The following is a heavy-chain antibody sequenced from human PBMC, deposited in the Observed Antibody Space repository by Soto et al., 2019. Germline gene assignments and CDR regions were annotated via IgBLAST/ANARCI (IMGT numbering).Heavy chain of an antibody. D-gene: IGHD6-6*01. CDR3: GVLEESLMAARPGY. Sequence: QVQLVQAGAEVQKPGSSVKVSCKASVCTFSSYAISWVRQAPGQGLEWMGGIIHIFATANSAQKCQGRFTMAEAEPTSTAYMELSSLRSEYTAVYCWGVLEESLMAARPGYWGQG. V-gene: IGHV1-69*19. J-gene: IGHJ4*02. CDR2: IIHIFATA. CDR1: VCTFSSYA.